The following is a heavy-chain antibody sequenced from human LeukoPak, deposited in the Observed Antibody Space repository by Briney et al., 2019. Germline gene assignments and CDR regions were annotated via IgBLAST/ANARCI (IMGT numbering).Heavy chain of an antibody. CDR1: GYTFTGYY. D-gene: IGHD3-22*01. CDR2: INPNSGGT. Sequence: EASVKVSCKASGYTFTGYYMHWVRQAPGQGLEWMGWINPNSGGTNYAQKFQGRVTMTRDTSISTAYMELCRLRSDDTAVYYCARCYDSSGYYYFGYWGQGTLVTVSS. V-gene: IGHV1-2*02. J-gene: IGHJ4*02. CDR3: ARCYDSSGYYYFGY.